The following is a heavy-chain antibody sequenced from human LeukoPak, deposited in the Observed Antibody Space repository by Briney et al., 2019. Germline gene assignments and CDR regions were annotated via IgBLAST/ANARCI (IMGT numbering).Heavy chain of an antibody. CDR2: MSESGSSI. V-gene: IGHV3-11*01. Sequence: GGSLRLSCAASGFTFSDYYMSWIRQAPGKGLEWVSYMSESGSSIYYAASVKGRFTISRDNVNHSLFLQMNSLRAEDTAVYYCARGKRRFDSWGQGKLVTVSS. J-gene: IGHJ4*02. CDR3: ARGKRRFDS. CDR1: GFTFSDYY.